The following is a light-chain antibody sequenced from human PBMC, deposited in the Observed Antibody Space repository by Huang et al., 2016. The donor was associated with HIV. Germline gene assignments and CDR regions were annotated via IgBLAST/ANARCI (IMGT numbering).Light chain of an antibody. V-gene: IGKV3-11*01. CDR3: QQRSNWPGT. J-gene: IGKJ4*01. CDR1: QSVSSY. Sequence: EIVLTQSPATLSLSPGERATLSCRASQSVSSYLAWYQQKPGQAPRLLIYAASNRATGIPARFSGSGSGTDFTRTISSLEPEDFAVYYCQQRSNWPGTFGGGTKVEIK. CDR2: AAS.